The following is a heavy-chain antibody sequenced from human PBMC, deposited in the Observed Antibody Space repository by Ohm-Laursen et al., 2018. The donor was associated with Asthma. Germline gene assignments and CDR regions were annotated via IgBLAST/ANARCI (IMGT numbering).Heavy chain of an antibody. V-gene: IGHV4-31*02. CDR1: GGSISSGGYY. CDR3: ARDGPGCSSTSCYVGWFDP. J-gene: IGHJ5*02. Sequence: SDTPSLTCAVSGGSISSGGYYWSWIRQHPGKGLEWIGYIYYSGGTYYNPSLKSRVTISVDTSKNQFSLKLSSVTAADTAVYYCARDGPGCSSTSCYVGWFDPWGQGTLVTVSS. CDR2: IYYSGGT. D-gene: IGHD2-2*01.